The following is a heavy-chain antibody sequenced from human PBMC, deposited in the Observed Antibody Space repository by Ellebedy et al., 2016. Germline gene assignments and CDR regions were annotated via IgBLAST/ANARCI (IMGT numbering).Heavy chain of an antibody. CDR1: GFSFSYGW. D-gene: IGHD3-10*01. J-gene: IGHJ4*02. Sequence: GSLRLXXAASGFSFSYGWMNWVRQAPGKGLEWIGEINHSGITNYDPSLKSRVTISVDKSKNQFSLKLRSVTAADTAVYYCARTYDSGSLFDYWGQGTLVTVSS. CDR2: INHSGIT. CDR3: ARTYDSGSLFDY. V-gene: IGHV4-34*01.